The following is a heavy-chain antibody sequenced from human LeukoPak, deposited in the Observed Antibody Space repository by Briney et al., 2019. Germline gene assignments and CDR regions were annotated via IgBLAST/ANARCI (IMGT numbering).Heavy chain of an antibody. J-gene: IGHJ2*01. CDR3: ARVGDHFHWYLDL. D-gene: IGHD5-24*01. Sequence: PGGSLTLSCAASGFTVSTKYMNWVRQAPGKGLEWVSILYSGSDTYYADSVKGRFTISRDSSKNTLFLHMSSLRAEDTAVYYCARVGDHFHWYLDLWGRGTLVTVSS. CDR1: GFTVSTKY. V-gene: IGHV3-53*01. CDR2: LYSGSDT.